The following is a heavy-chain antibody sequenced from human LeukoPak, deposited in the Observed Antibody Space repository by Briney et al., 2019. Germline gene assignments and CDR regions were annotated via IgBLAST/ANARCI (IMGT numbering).Heavy chain of an antibody. Sequence: SETLSLTCTVSGGSISYYYWSWIRQSPGKGLEWIGYIYYCGTTNYNPSLKSRVTISVDTSKNQFSLQLRSVTAADTAVYYCAREDPQTTVPEGMDVWGQGTTVTVSS. CDR3: AREDPQTTVPEGMDV. CDR2: IYYCGTT. V-gene: IGHV4-59*01. D-gene: IGHD4-17*01. CDR1: GGSISYYY. J-gene: IGHJ6*02.